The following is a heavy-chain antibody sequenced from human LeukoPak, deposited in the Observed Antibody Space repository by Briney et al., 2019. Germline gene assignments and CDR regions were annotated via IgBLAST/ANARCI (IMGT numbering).Heavy chain of an antibody. Sequence: GGSLRLSCAASGFTFSNHAMSWVRQAPGKGLQWVAVISGGGRTTEYEDFVKGRFTISRDNSKNTLSLQMNSLTVEDTAIFFCAKNVVVKRYIDFWGQGTLVTVSS. CDR3: AKNVVVKRYIDF. J-gene: IGHJ4*02. CDR1: GFTFSNHA. D-gene: IGHD2-15*01. V-gene: IGHV3-23*01. CDR2: ISGGGRTT.